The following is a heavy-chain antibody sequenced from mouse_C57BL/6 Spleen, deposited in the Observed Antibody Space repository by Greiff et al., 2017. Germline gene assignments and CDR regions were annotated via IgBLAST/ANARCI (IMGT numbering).Heavy chain of an antibody. Sequence: VQLQQSGAELVRPGASVKLSCTASGFNIKGYYMHWVKQRPEQGLEWIGRIDPEDGDTEYAPKFQGKATMTADTSSNTAYLQLTSLTSEATAVYYGTTRLYGNWDWFAYWGQGTLVTVSA. J-gene: IGHJ3*01. CDR3: TTRLYGNWDWFAY. CDR1: GFNIKGYY. D-gene: IGHD2-1*01. V-gene: IGHV14-1*01. CDR2: IDPEDGDT.